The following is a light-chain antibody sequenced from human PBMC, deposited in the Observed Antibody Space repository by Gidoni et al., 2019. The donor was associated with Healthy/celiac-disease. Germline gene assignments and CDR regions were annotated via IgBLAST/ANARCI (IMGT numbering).Light chain of an antibody. J-gene: IGKJ1*01. Sequence: EIVLTQSPATLSLSPGERATLSCRASQSVSTYLAWYQQKPGPGPRLLIYDASNRATGIPARFSGSGSGTDFTLTISSLEPEDFAVYYCQQRSNWPRGTFGQGTKVEIK. V-gene: IGKV3-11*01. CDR3: QQRSNWPRGT. CDR2: DAS. CDR1: QSVSTY.